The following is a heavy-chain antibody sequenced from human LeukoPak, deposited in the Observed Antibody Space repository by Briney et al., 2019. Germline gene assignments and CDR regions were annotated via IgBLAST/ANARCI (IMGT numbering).Heavy chain of an antibody. D-gene: IGHD2-2*01. J-gene: IGHJ4*02. V-gene: IGHV1-69*13. CDR2: IIPIFGTA. CDR3: ASVVLAARREFDY. Sequence: SVKVSCKASGGTFSSYAISWVRQAPGQGLEWMGGIIPIFGTANYAQKFQGRVTITADESTSTAYMELSSLRSEDTAVYYCASVVLAARREFDYWGQGTLVTVSS. CDR1: GGTFSSYA.